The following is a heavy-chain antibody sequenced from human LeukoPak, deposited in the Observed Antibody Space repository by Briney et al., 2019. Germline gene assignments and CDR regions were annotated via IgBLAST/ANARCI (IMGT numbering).Heavy chain of an antibody. Sequence: GGSLRLSCAASGFTFSTYAMSWVRQSPGKGLEWVSTISGSGGSTYYADSVKGRFTISRDNSKNTLYLQMNSLRAEDTAVYYCAKGAVAGTFDYWGQGTLVTVSS. CDR3: AKGAVAGTFDY. D-gene: IGHD6-19*01. CDR1: GFTFSTYA. CDR2: ISGSGGST. V-gene: IGHV3-23*01. J-gene: IGHJ4*02.